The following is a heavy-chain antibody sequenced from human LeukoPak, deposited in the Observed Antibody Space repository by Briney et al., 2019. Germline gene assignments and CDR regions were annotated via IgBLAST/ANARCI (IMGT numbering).Heavy chain of an antibody. CDR2: IYYSGST. J-gene: IGHJ4*02. CDR3: ARQLGYCSSTSCYADKVDY. Sequence: SETLSLTCTVSGGSISSSSYYWGWIRQPPGKGLEWIGSIYYSGSTYYNPSLKSRVTISVDTSKNQFSLKLSSVTAADTAVYYCARQLGYCSSTSCYADKVDYWGQGTLDTVSS. V-gene: IGHV4-39*01. D-gene: IGHD2-2*01. CDR1: GGSISSSSYY.